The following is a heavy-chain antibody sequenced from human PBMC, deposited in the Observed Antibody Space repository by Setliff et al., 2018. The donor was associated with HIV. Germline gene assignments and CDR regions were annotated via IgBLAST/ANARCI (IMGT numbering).Heavy chain of an antibody. J-gene: IGHJ4*02. Sequence: GGSLRLSCAASGFNFSNYAMSGVRPAPGTGLEWVSAISGSGGSTYYEDSVTGRFSVSRDNSKNTLYLQMNSLGADDTAVYYCAKAQNDPKTTRIHTGYYFDYGGQGTLVTISS. CDR1: GFNFSNYA. D-gene: IGHD1-1*01. CDR2: ISGSGGST. V-gene: IGHV3-23*01. CDR3: AKAQNDPKTTRIHTGYYFDY.